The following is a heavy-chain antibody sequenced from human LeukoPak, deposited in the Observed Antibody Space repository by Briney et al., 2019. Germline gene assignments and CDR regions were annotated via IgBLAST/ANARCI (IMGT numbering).Heavy chain of an antibody. CDR1: GFTFNLYG. CDR2: ISGSAVDT. V-gene: IGHV3-23*01. D-gene: IGHD3-16*01. Sequence: GGSLRLSCAASGFTFNLYGMTWVRQAPGKGLEWVSGISGSAVDTYYADSVKGRFTISRDNSKNELFLQMNNLRAEDTAVYLCAKLGTYWYFDVWGRGTLVTVSS. CDR3: AKLGTYWYFDV. J-gene: IGHJ2*01.